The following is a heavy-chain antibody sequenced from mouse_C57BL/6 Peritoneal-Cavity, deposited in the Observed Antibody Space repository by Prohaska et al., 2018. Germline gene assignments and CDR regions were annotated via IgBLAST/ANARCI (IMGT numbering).Heavy chain of an antibody. D-gene: IGHD2-5*01. CDR3: AREGSNYGFAY. J-gene: IGHJ3*01. CDR1: GYTFTSYW. Sequence: QVQLQQPGAELVRPGSSVKLSCKASGYTFTSYWMHWVKQRPIQGLEWIGNIDPSDSETHYNQKFKDKATLTVDKSSSTAYMQLSILTSEDSAVYYCAREGSNYGFAYWGQGTLVTVSA. V-gene: IGHV1-52*01. CDR2: IDPSDSET.